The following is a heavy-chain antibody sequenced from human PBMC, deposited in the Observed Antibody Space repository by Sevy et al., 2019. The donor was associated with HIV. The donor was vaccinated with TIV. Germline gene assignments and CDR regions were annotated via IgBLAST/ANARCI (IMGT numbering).Heavy chain of an antibody. V-gene: IGHV1-69*13. CDR3: ARGVLPRRRGYFDY. Sequence: ASVKVSCKASGGTFSSYAISWVRQAPGQGLEWMGGIIPIFGTANYAQKFQGRVTITSDESTSTAYMELSSLRSEDTAVHYCARGVLPRRRGYFDYWGQGTLVTVSS. J-gene: IGHJ4*02. CDR1: GGTFSSYA. CDR2: IIPIFGTA. D-gene: IGHD2-2*01.